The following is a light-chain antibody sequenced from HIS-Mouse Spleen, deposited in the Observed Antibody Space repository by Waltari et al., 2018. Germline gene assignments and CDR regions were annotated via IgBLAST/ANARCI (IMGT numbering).Light chain of an antibody. Sequence: QSALTQPPSASGSPGQSVTIPCTGTSSHVGGYTYVSWYQHHPGKAPKLMIYEVSKRPSGVPDRFSGSKSGNTASLTVSGLQAEDEADYYCSSYAGSNNYVFGTGTKVTVL. J-gene: IGLJ1*01. CDR3: SSYAGSNNYV. CDR2: EVS. V-gene: IGLV2-8*01. CDR1: SSHVGGYTY.